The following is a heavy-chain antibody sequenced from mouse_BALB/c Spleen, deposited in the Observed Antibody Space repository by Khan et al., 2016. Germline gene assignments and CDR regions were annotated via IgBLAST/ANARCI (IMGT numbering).Heavy chain of an antibody. Sequence: VQLQESGPGLVAPSQSLSITCTVSGFSLTGYGVNWIRQPPGKGLEWLGMIWGDGSTDYNSALKSRLCISKVNSKSQVFLKMNSLQADDAARYYCARDGSRYPGYFDVWGAGTTVTVSS. CDR1: GFSLTGYG. CDR2: IWGDGST. J-gene: IGHJ1*01. CDR3: ARDGSRYPGYFDV. D-gene: IGHD1-1*01. V-gene: IGHV2-6-7*01.